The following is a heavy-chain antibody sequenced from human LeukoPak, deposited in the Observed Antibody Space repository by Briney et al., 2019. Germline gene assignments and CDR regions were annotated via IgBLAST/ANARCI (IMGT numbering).Heavy chain of an antibody. Sequence: SETLSLTCTVSGGSISSYYWSWIRQPPGKGLEWIGYIYYSGSTSYNPSLKSRVTISVDTSKNQFSLKLSSVTAADTAVYYCARGGEDIVVVPAGIPYYFDYWGQGTLVTVSS. V-gene: IGHV4-59*01. J-gene: IGHJ4*02. CDR1: GGSISSYY. D-gene: IGHD2-2*01. CDR3: ARGGEDIVVVPAGIPYYFDY. CDR2: IYYSGST.